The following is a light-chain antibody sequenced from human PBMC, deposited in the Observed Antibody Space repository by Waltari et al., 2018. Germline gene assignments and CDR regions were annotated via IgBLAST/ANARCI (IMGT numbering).Light chain of an antibody. J-gene: IGKJ1*01. CDR2: WAS. CDR1: QSVLYSSNNKNY. Sequence: DIVMTQSPDSLAVSLGARATINCQSSQSVLYSSNNKNYLAWYQQRPGQPPKLLIYWASTRESGVPDRFSGSGSGTDFTLTISSLQAEDVAVYYCQQYYSTPRTFGQGTKVEIE. V-gene: IGKV4-1*01. CDR3: QQYYSTPRT.